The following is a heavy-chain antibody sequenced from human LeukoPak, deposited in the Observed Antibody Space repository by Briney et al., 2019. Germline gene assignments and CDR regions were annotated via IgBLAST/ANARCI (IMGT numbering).Heavy chain of an antibody. CDR3: ASSYDANWFDP. D-gene: IGHD5-18*01. CDR1: GGSFSGYY. Sequence: SETLSLTCAVYGGSFSGYYWSWIRQPPGKGREWMGEINHSGSTNYNPSLKSRVTISVDTSKNQFSLKLSSVTAADTAVYYCASSYDANWFDPWGPGTLVTVSS. J-gene: IGHJ5*02. V-gene: IGHV4-34*01. CDR2: INHSGST.